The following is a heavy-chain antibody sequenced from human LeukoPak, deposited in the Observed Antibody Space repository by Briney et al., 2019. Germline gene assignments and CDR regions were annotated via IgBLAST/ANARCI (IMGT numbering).Heavy chain of an antibody. J-gene: IGHJ4*02. V-gene: IGHV3-74*01. D-gene: IGHD4-23*01. CDR2: IISDGSSA. Sequence: GGSLRLSCAASGFTFKDYWMHWVRQVPGKGLVWVARIISDGSSASYADSVKGRFTMSRDNAKNTLYLQMNSLRVEDTAVYYCARGRPHGNDYWGQGTLVTVSS. CDR3: ARGRPHGNDY. CDR1: GFTFKDYW.